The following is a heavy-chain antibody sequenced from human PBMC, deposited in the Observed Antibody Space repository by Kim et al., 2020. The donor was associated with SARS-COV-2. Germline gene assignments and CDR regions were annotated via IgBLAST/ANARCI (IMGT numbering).Heavy chain of an antibody. Sequence: ASVKVSCKASGYTFTSYAMHWVRQAPGQRLEWMGWINAGNGNTKYSQKFQGRVTITRDTSASTAYMELSSLRSEDTAVYYCAKNRGYNWNEFDYWGQGTLVTVSS. V-gene: IGHV1-3*01. CDR2: INAGNGNT. CDR1: GYTFTSYA. D-gene: IGHD1-1*01. CDR3: AKNRGYNWNEFDY. J-gene: IGHJ4*02.